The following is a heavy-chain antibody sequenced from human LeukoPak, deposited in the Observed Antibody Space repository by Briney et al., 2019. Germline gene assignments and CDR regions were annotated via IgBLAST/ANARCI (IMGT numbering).Heavy chain of an antibody. CDR3: ARDGGGTFDY. J-gene: IGHJ4*02. Sequence: WETLSLTCTVSGGSISSYYWSWIRQPPGKGLEWIGYIYYSGSTNYNPSLKSRVTISVDTSKNQFSLKLSSVTAADTAVYYCARDGGGTFDYWGQGTLVTVSS. D-gene: IGHD1-1*01. CDR2: IYYSGST. CDR1: GGSISSYY. V-gene: IGHV4-59*01.